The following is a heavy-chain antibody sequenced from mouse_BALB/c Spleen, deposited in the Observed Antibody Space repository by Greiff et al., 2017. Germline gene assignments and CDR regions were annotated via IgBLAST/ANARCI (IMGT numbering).Heavy chain of an antibody. D-gene: IGHD2-12*01. V-gene: IGHV2-9*02. J-gene: IGHJ4*01. CDR3: ARLRRRDYYAMDY. CDR1: GFSLTSYG. CDR2: IWAGGST. Sequence: QVQLKESGPGLVAPSQSLSITCTVSGFSLTSYGVHWVRQPPGKGLEWLGVIWAGGSTNYNSALMSRLSISKDNSKSQVFLKMNSLQTDDTAMYYCARLRRRDYYAMDYWGQGTSVTVSS.